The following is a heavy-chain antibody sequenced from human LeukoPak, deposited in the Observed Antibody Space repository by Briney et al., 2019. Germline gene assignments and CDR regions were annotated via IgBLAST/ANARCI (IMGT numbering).Heavy chain of an antibody. CDR2: ISAYNGNT. J-gene: IGHJ3*02. Sequence: ASVTVSCKASGYTFTSYGISWVRQAPGQGLEWMGWISAYNGNTNYARKLQGRVTMTTDTSTSTAYMELRSLRSDDTAAYYCARDAHSHITMVREDAFDIWGQGTMVTVSS. CDR1: GYTFTSYG. V-gene: IGHV1-18*01. D-gene: IGHD3-10*01. CDR3: ARDAHSHITMVREDAFDI.